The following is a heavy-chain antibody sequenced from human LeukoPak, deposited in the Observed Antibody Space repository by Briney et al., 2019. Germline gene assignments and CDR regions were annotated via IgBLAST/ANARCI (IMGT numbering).Heavy chain of an antibody. D-gene: IGHD5-18*01. CDR3: ARDGYSYDPGHFDY. CDR1: GFTFSSYS. Sequence: GGSLRLSCAASGFTFSSYSMNWVRQAPGKGLEWVSPISSSSSYIYYADSVKGRFTISRDNAKNSLYLQMNSLRAEDTAVYYCARDGYSYDPGHFDYWGQGTLVTVSS. V-gene: IGHV3-21*01. J-gene: IGHJ4*02. CDR2: ISSSSSYI.